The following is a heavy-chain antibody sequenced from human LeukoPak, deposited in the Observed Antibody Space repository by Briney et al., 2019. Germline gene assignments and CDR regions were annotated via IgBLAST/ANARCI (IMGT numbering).Heavy chain of an antibody. Sequence: ASVKVSCKASGYFFTSYAMHCVRQAPGQRLEWMGWINAGNGNTKYSQKFQGRVTITRDTSASTAYMQLSSLRSEDTAVYYCARGGVLMEASSSSPQTPWGQGTLVTVSP. V-gene: IGHV1-3*01. CDR1: GYFFTSYA. J-gene: IGHJ4*02. D-gene: IGHD6-13*01. CDR3: ARGGVLMEASSSSPQTP. CDR2: INAGNGNT.